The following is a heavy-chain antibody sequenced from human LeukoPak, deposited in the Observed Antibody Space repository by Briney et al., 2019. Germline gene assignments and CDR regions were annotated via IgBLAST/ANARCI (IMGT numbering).Heavy chain of an antibody. Sequence: GGSLRLSCAASGFTFSTSLIHWVRQAPGKGLEWVTLISYDGSNTYYADSVAGRFTVSRDNSKNTLYLQMNSLRAEDTAVYYCALSRDCSSASCHREFDYWGQGTQVTVSS. CDR3: ALSRDCSSASCHREFDY. CDR1: GFTFSTSL. D-gene: IGHD2-2*01. J-gene: IGHJ4*02. V-gene: IGHV3-30*04. CDR2: ISYDGSNT.